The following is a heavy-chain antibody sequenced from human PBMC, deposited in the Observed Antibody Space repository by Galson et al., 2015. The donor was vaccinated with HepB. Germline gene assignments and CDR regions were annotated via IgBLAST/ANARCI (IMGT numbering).Heavy chain of an antibody. J-gene: IGHJ4*02. CDR2: ISYDGSNK. Sequence: SLRLSCAASGFTFSSYAMHWVRQAPGKGLEWVAVISYDGSNKYYADSVKGRFTISRDNSKNTLYLQMNSLRAEDTAVYYCARGTLQDYYDSSGYSFVGNYWGQGTLVTVSS. CDR3: ARGTLQDYYDSSGYSFVGNY. CDR1: GFTFSSYA. D-gene: IGHD3-22*01. V-gene: IGHV3-30-3*01.